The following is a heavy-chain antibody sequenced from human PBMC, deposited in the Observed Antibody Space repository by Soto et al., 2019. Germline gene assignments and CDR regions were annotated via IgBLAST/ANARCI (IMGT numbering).Heavy chain of an antibody. J-gene: IGHJ6*02. CDR3: AREKASTSLLTHYYYAMDV. CDR1: GYTFINYY. Sequence: ASVKVSCKSSGYTFINYYVHWVRQAPGQGLEWMGMINPSGGRTTYPQKFQGRVTMTRDTSASTVYVELSSLRSDDTAVFYCAREKASTSLLTHYYYAMDVWGQGTTVTVSS. CDR2: INPSGGRT. V-gene: IGHV1-46*01.